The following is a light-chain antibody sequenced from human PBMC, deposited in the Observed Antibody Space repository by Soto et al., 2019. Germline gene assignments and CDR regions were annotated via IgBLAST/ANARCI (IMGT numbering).Light chain of an antibody. V-gene: IGKV4-1*01. CDR3: QQYYNIPWT. J-gene: IGKJ1*01. CDR1: QSVFYSSKSMNS. CDR2: WAS. Sequence: DIVMTQSPDSLAVSPGERATITCKSSQSVFYSSKSMNSVAWYQQKPGQPPKLLIYWASTRETGVPDRFSGSGSGTDFTLTISSLQAEDVAVYYCQQYYNIPWTFGQGTKVEVK.